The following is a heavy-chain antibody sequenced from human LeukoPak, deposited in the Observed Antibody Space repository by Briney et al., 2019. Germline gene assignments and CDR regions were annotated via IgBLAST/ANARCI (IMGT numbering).Heavy chain of an antibody. CDR1: GFTFSSYA. V-gene: IGHV3-23*01. CDR2: ISGSGGST. CDR3: ARGDGRDGYNFAY. J-gene: IGHJ4*02. D-gene: IGHD5-24*01. Sequence: GGSLRLSCAASGFTFSSYAMSWVRQAPGKGLEWVSAISGSGGSTYYADSVKGRFTISRDNSKNTLYLQMNSLRAEDTAVYYCARGDGRDGYNFAYWGQGTLVTVSS.